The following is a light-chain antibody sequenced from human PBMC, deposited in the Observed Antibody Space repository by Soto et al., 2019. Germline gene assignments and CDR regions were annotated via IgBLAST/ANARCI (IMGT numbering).Light chain of an antibody. CDR2: EVS. J-gene: IGLJ3*02. CDR3: SSYSSSSTLGV. V-gene: IGLV2-14*01. CDR1: SSDVGGYNY. Sequence: QSALTQPASVSGSPGQSITISCTGTSSDVGGYNYVSWYQHHPGKAPQLMIYEVSNRPSGVSNRFSGSKSGNTASLTISGLQAEDEADYYCSSYSSSSTLGVFGGGTKLTVL.